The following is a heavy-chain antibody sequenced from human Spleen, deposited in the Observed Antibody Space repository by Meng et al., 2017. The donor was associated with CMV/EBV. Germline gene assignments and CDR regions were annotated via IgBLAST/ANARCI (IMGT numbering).Heavy chain of an antibody. CDR1: GGSYSNYG. V-gene: IGHV1-69*05. Sequence: ATGGSYSNYGMDWVRQATRQRIGWMGEIVPIYGTTNYTQKFQGRVTIATDESTSTAYMELSSLRSEDTAVYYCASEMTAAGTGDFDYWGQGTLVTVSS. CDR3: ASEMTAAGTGDFDY. J-gene: IGHJ4*02. D-gene: IGHD6-13*01. CDR2: IVPIYGTT.